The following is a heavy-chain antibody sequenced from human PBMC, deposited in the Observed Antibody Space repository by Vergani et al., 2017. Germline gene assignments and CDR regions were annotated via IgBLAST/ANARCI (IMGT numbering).Heavy chain of an antibody. CDR2: ISSDGGST. CDR3: AGPQGTSAYYYGGFDY. V-gene: IGHV3-23*01. D-gene: IGHD3-22*01. Sequence: EVQLLESGGGSAQPGESLRLSCVASGFTFTAHGLNWVRQAPGKGLEWVSGISSDGGSTYYADSVKGRFTISRDNSKNTLSLQMNSLTAEDTAIYYCAGPQGTSAYYYGGFDYWGQGILVTASS. J-gene: IGHJ4*02. CDR1: GFTFTAHG.